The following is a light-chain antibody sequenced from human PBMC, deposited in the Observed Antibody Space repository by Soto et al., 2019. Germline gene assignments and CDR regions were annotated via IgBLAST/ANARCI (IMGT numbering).Light chain of an antibody. CDR1: QDISHY. CDR2: DAF. Sequence: DIQMTQPPSSLSASAGDRVTITCQASQDISHYLNWYQQKPGKAPKLLIDDAFNLETGVPSRFSGSGSGTDFTFTISSLQPEDIATYYCQQYDSFPRTFGQGTKVDIK. V-gene: IGKV1-33*01. CDR3: QQYDSFPRT. J-gene: IGKJ1*01.